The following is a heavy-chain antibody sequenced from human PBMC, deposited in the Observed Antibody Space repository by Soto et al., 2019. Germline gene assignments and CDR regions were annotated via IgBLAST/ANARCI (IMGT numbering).Heavy chain of an antibody. CDR3: ARAIPYYDILTGSSYYYYYMDV. D-gene: IGHD3-9*01. J-gene: IGHJ6*03. CDR1: GGSISNYY. Sequence: QVQLQESGPGLVKPSETLSLTCTVSGGSISNYYWSWIRQPPGRGLEWIGYIYDSGSTNYNPSLKRRGTTSAETSKNQFSLKLRCVTAADTAVYYCARAIPYYDILTGSSYYYYYMDVWGKGTTVTVSS. CDR2: IYDSGST. V-gene: IGHV4-59*12.